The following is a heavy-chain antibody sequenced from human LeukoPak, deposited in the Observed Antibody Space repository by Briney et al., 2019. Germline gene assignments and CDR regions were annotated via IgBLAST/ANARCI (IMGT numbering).Heavy chain of an antibody. CDR2: INPNSGGT. D-gene: IGHD2-15*01. J-gene: IGHJ3*02. CDR3: ARDRVVVAATGCAFDI. Sequence: SVKVSCKASGCTFTGYYMHWVRQAPGQGLEWMGWINPNSGGTNYAQKFQGRVTMTRDTSISTAYMELSRLRSDDTAVYYCARDRVVVAATGCAFDIWGQGTMVTVSS. CDR1: GCTFTGYY. V-gene: IGHV1-2*02.